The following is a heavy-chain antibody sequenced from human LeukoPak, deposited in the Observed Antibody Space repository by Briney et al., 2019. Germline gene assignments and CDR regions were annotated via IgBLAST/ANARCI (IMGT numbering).Heavy chain of an antibody. Sequence: GGSLRLSCAASGFTFDDYAMHWVRQAPGKGLEWVSGISWNSGSIGYADSVKGRFTVSRDNAKNSLYLQMNSLRAEDTALYYCAKGNKWELLRGGIFDYWGQGTLVTVSS. CDR3: AKGNKWELLRGGIFDY. J-gene: IGHJ4*02. V-gene: IGHV3-9*01. D-gene: IGHD1-26*01. CDR2: ISWNSGSI. CDR1: GFTFDDYA.